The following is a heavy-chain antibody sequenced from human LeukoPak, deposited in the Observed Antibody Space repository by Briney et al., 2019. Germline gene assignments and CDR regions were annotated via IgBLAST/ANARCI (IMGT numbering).Heavy chain of an antibody. J-gene: IGHJ4*02. Sequence: SETLSLTCTVSGGSISGYYWSWIRQPPGKGLEWIGYIYYSGSTNYNPSLKGRVTISVDTSKNQFSLKLSSVTAADTAVYYCARETGYYFDYWGQGTLVTVSS. V-gene: IGHV4-59*01. CDR1: GGSISGYY. CDR2: IYYSGST. D-gene: IGHD1-1*01. CDR3: ARETGYYFDY.